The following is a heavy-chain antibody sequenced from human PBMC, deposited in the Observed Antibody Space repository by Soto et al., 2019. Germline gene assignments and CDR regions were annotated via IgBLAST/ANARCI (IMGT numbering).Heavy chain of an antibody. D-gene: IGHD6-19*01. CDR3: ARHKSSVNWFDP. V-gene: IGHV4-59*08. Sequence: SETLSLTCIVSGGSISSYYWSWIRQPPGKGLEWIGYIYSSGSTNYNPSLKSRLTISVDTSKNQFSLKLSSVTAADTAIYYCARHKSSVNWFDPWGQGTLVTVSS. CDR2: IYSSGST. CDR1: GGSISSYY. J-gene: IGHJ5*02.